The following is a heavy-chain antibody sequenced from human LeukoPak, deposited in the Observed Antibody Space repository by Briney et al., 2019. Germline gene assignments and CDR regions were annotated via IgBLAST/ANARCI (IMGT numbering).Heavy chain of an antibody. CDR3: AKRGVVIRVILVGFHKEAYYFDS. CDR1: GFTFSSYS. CDR2: ISSSSSYI. V-gene: IGHV3-21*01. Sequence: GGSLRLSCAASGFTFSSYSMNWVRQAPGKGLEWVSSISSSSSYIYYADSVKGRFTISRDNAKNSLYLQMNSLRAEDTAVYYCAKRGVVIRVILVGFHKEAYYFDSWGQGALVTVSS. J-gene: IGHJ4*02. D-gene: IGHD3-22*01.